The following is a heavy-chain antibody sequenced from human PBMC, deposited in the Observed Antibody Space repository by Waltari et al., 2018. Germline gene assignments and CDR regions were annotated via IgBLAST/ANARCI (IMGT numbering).Heavy chain of an antibody. D-gene: IGHD1-26*01. V-gene: IGHV3-72*01. Sequence: EVQLVESGGGLVQTGGSLRLSCAASGVTFSDHYMDWVRQAPGKGLEWVGRIRNRGSSYTTEYAASVKGRFTISRDDLKNSLYLQMNSLKTEDTAVYYCARRGVGGTNIPFDYWGQGTLVTVSS. CDR1: GVTFSDHY. CDR3: ARRGVGGTNIPFDY. J-gene: IGHJ4*02. CDR2: IRNRGSSYTT.